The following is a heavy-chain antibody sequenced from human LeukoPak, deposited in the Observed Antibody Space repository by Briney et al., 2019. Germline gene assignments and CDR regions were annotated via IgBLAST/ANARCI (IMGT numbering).Heavy chain of an antibody. J-gene: IGHJ1*01. CDR2: IKNDGSST. CDR3: ARDPDSSGYSTFQD. CDR1: GFTFSSHW. Sequence: GGSLRLSCAASGFTFSSHWMHWVRQAPGKGLVWVSRIKNDGSSTSYADSVKGRFTISRDNAKNTLYLQMNSLRAEDTAVYYCARDPDSSGYSTFQDWGQGTPVTVSS. V-gene: IGHV3-74*01. D-gene: IGHD3-22*01.